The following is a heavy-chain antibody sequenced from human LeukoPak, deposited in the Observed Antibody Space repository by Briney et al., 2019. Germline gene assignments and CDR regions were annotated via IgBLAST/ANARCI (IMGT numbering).Heavy chain of an antibody. D-gene: IGHD2-15*01. CDR3: VRQERGYVGSCHRGFDI. V-gene: IGHV4-39*01. CDR2: IYYSGGT. J-gene: IGHJ3*02. Sequence: SETLSLTCALSSGSISSSNYYWGWIRQPPGKGLEWIGSIYYSGGTYYNTSLKSHVTLSVDTSKDQYSLKLRSVTAADTAVYSCVRQERGYVGSCHRGFDIWGQGTMVTISS. CDR1: SGSISSSNYY.